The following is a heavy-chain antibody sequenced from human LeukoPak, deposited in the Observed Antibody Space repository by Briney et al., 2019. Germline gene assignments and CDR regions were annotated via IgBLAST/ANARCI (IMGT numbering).Heavy chain of an antibody. Sequence: GGSLRLSCAASGFTFSSFAMSWVRQAPGKGLEWVSSVSDSDENTYYADSVKGRFTISRDNSKNTLFLQMDTLRAEDTAVYYCAKAIGGGPRYYGMDVWGQGTTVTVSS. V-gene: IGHV3-23*01. D-gene: IGHD3-10*01. CDR2: VSDSDENT. J-gene: IGHJ6*02. CDR3: AKAIGGGPRYYGMDV. CDR1: GFTFSSFA.